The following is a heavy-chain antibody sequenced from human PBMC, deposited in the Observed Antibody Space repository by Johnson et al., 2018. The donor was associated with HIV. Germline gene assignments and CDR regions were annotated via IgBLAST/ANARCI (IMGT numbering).Heavy chain of an antibody. CDR3: ARGRMHCLEGGAFDI. Sequence: QVQLVESGGGVVQPGRSLRLSCAASGFAFSSFAVHWVRQAPGKGLEWVAVISYDGSNEYFADSVKGRFTISRDNSNNTLYLQMNRLITDDTAVYDCARGRMHCLEGGAFDIWGQGTMVTVSS. CDR1: GFAFSSFA. V-gene: IGHV3-30-3*01. D-gene: IGHD3-3*01. CDR2: ISYDGSNE. J-gene: IGHJ3*02.